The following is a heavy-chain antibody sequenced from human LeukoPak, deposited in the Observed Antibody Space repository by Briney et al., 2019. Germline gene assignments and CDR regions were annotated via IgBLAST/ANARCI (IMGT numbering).Heavy chain of an antibody. CDR3: ARDPQYYYDSSGYHSVDTHNWFDP. J-gene: IGHJ5*02. V-gene: IGHV1-69*01. CDR2: IIPIFGTA. Sequence: GSSVKVSCKASGGTFSSYAISWVRQAPGQGLEWMGGIIPIFGTANYAQKFQGRVTITADESTSTAYMELSSLRSEDTAVYYCARDPQYYYDSSGYHSVDTHNWFDPWGQGTLVTVSS. D-gene: IGHD3-22*01. CDR1: GGTFSSYA.